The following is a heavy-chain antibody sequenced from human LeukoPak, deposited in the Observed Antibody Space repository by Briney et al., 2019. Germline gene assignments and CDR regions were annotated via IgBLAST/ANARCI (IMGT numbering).Heavy chain of an antibody. CDR2: IWYDGSNK. J-gene: IGHJ6*02. V-gene: IGHV3-33*01. CDR3: ARDFMGPLNVVRGVMDV. D-gene: IGHD3-10*01. CDR1: GFTFSSYG. Sequence: GGSLRLSCAASGFTFSSYGMHWVRQAPGKGLEWVAVIWYDGSNKYYADSVKGRFTISRDNSKNTLYLQMNSLRAEDTAVYYCARDFMGPLNVVRGVMDVWGQGTTVTASS.